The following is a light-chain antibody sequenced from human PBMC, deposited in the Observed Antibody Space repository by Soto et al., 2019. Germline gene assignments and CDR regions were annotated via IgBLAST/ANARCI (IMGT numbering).Light chain of an antibody. CDR3: QQYGSSPQT. CDR2: GAT. V-gene: IGKV3-20*01. Sequence: EVVLTQSPATLSLPPGERATLSCRASQSVRSDYLAWYRQKPGQAPRLLIYGATSRATGIPDRFSGSGSGTDFTLTIRRPEPEDFAVYFCQQYGSSPQTFGQGTKVDIK. CDR1: QSVRSDY. J-gene: IGKJ1*01.